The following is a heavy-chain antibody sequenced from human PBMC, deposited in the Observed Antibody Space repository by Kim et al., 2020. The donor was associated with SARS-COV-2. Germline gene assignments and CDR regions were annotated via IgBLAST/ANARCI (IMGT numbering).Heavy chain of an antibody. D-gene: IGHD3-3*01. Sequence: SETLSLTCAVYGGSFSGYYWSWIRQPPGKGLEWIGEINHSGSTNYNPSLKSRVTISVDTSKNQFSLKLSSVTAADTAVYYCARANEQSYYDFWSGYYPYYFDYWGQGTLVTVSS. CDR2: INHSGST. J-gene: IGHJ4*02. CDR3: ARANEQSYYDFWSGYYPYYFDY. CDR1: GGSFSGYY. V-gene: IGHV4-34*01.